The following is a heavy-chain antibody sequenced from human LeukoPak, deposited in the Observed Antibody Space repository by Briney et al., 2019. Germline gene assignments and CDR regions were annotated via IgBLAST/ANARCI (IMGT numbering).Heavy chain of an antibody. Sequence: GGSLRLSCTASGFTFSDSYMTWIRQAPGKGLEWVAAISYDERDVYYADSVKGRFAISRDNSKDILYLQMNGLRLEDTAIYYCASLKEWLLLGGFDYWGQGALVTVSS. CDR2: ISYDERDV. V-gene: IGHV3-30*03. CDR3: ASLKEWLLLGGFDY. D-gene: IGHD3-22*01. CDR1: GFTFSDSY. J-gene: IGHJ4*02.